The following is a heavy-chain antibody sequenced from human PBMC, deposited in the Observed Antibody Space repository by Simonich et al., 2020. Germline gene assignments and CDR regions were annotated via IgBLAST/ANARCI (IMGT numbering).Heavy chain of an antibody. Sequence: QVQLVQSGAEVKKPGASVKVSCKASGYTFTSYGISWVRQAPGQGLEWMGWISANNGNTNYAQKIQGIGTMTTDTSTSTAYMELRSLRSDDTAVYYCARSTTGTNAFDIWGQGTMVTVSS. J-gene: IGHJ3*02. V-gene: IGHV1-18*01. D-gene: IGHD1-1*01. CDR2: ISANNGNT. CDR3: ARSTTGTNAFDI. CDR1: GYTFTSYG.